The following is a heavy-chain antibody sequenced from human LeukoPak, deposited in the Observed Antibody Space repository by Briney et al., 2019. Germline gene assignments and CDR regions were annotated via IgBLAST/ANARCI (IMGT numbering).Heavy chain of an antibody. CDR3: ARDNGSSPLYYFDY. D-gene: IGHD2-8*01. CDR2: IYYSGST. J-gene: IGHJ4*02. CDR1: GGSISSYY. V-gene: IGHV4-59*01. Sequence: SETLSLTCTVSGGSISSYYWSWIRQPPGKGLERIGYIYYSGSTNYNPSLKSRVTISVDTSKNQFSLKLSSVTAADTAVYYCARDNGSSPLYYFDYWGQGTLVTVSS.